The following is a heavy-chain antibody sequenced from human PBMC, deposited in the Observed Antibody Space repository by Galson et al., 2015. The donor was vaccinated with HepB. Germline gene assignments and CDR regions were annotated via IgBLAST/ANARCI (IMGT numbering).Heavy chain of an antibody. Sequence: SLRLSCAASGFTFSSYGMHWVRQAPGKGLEWVAVIWYDGSNKYYADSVKGRFTISRDNSKNTLYLQMNSLRAEDTAVYYCATGIAAAEYYGMDVWGQGTTVTVSS. V-gene: IGHV3-33*01. CDR1: GFTFSSYG. CDR3: ATGIAAAEYYGMDV. J-gene: IGHJ6*02. D-gene: IGHD6-13*01. CDR2: IWYDGSNK.